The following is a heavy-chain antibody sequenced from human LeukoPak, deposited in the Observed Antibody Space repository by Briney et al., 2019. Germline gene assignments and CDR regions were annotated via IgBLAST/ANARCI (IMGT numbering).Heavy chain of an antibody. CDR3: AREPCYDCSGYSPDY. J-gene: IGHJ4*02. D-gene: IGHD3-22*01. CDR1: GFTFSDYY. V-gene: IGHV3-11*04. Sequence: GGSLRLSCAASGFTFSDYYMSWIRQAPGKGLEWVSYISSSGSFIYYADSVKGRFTISRDNAKNSLYLHMNSLSADDTALYYCAREPCYDCSGYSPDYWGQGTLVTVSS. CDR2: ISSSGSFI.